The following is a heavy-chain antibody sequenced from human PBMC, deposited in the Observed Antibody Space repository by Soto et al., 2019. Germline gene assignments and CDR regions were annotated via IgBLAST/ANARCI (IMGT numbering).Heavy chain of an antibody. CDR2: FSYSGST. Sequence: PRKGLEWIGYFSYSGSTNYNPFLKSLVSISVDTSKNQFSLKLSSVTAADTAVYYCAFFFQAEDGIRDVRSVSAFLLNRSSDL. D-gene: IGHD3-10*02. J-gene: IGHJ2*01. V-gene: IGHV4-59*08. CDR3: AFFFQAEDGIRDVRSVSAFLLNRSSDL.